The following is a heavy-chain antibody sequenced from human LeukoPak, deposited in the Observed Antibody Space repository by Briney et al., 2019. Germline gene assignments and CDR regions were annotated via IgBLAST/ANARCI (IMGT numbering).Heavy chain of an antibody. CDR3: AKGPASSIAAAADLDY. D-gene: IGHD6-13*01. Sequence: ETLSLTCTVSGGSISSSSYYWGWVRQAPGKGLEWVSGISGSGDSTYYADSMEGRFTISRDNSKNTLYLQMNSLRAEDTAVYYCAKGPASSIAAAADLDYWGQGTLVTVSS. J-gene: IGHJ4*02. CDR1: GGSISSSSYY. V-gene: IGHV3-23*01. CDR2: ISGSGDST.